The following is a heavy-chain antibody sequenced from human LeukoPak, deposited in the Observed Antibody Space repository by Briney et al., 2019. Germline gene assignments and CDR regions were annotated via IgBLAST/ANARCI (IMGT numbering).Heavy chain of an antibody. D-gene: IGHD2-21*02. CDR3: ARGGFYCGGDCYVDY. CDR1: GGSFIPYY. Sequence: SETLSLTCAVYGGSFIPYYWSWIRQHPGKGLEWIGEINHSGSTNYNPSLKSRVTISVDTSKNQFSLKLSSVTAADTAVYYCARGGFYCGGDCYVDYWGQGTLVTVSS. J-gene: IGHJ4*02. CDR2: INHSGST. V-gene: IGHV4-34*01.